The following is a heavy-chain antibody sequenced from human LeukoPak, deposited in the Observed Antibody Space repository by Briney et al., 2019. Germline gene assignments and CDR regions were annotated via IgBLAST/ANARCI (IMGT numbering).Heavy chain of an antibody. J-gene: IGHJ4*02. CDR1: GFTFSSYV. V-gene: IGHV3-23*01. CDR2: ISGNGRST. CDR3: AKGGPNDY. Sequence: GGSLRLSCAAPGFTFSSYVMSWVRQAPGKGLEWVSSISGNGRSTYYADSVKGRFTISRDNSKNTVNLQMNSLRAEDTAIYYCAKGGPNDYWGQGTLVTVSS. D-gene: IGHD3-16*01.